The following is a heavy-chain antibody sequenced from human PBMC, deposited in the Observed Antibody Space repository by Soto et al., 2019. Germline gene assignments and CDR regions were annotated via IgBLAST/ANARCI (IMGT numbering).Heavy chain of an antibody. Sequence: PGGSLRLSCAASGFTFSSYAMSWVRQAPGKGLEWVSAISGSGGSTYYADSVKGRFTISRDNSKNTLYLQMNSLRAEDTAVYYCAKDGLSIPYYYGSGSYYPDAFDIWGQGTMVTVSS. J-gene: IGHJ3*02. V-gene: IGHV3-23*01. CDR3: AKDGLSIPYYYGSGSYYPDAFDI. CDR2: ISGSGGST. D-gene: IGHD3-10*01. CDR1: GFTFSSYA.